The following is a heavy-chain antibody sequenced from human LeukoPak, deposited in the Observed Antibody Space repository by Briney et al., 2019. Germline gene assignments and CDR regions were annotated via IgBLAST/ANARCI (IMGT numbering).Heavy chain of an antibody. CDR3: ARGGVLKSVDY. J-gene: IGHJ4*02. V-gene: IGHV4-59*01. CDR2: VYDIGST. Sequence: SETLSLTCAVSGGSISSYYWTWIRQTPGKGLEWIGYVYDIGSTKYNPSLKSRVTISVDTSKNQFSLRLSSVTAADTAVYYCARGGVLKSVDYWGQGTLVAVSS. CDR1: GGSISSYY. D-gene: IGHD3-16*01.